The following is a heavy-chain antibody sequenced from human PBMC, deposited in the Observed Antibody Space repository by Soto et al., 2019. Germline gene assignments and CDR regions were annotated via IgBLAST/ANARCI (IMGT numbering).Heavy chain of an antibody. Sequence: QITLKESGPTLVKPTQTLTLTCTFSGFSLSTSGVGVGWIRQPPGKALEWLALIYWDDDKRYSPSLKSRLTITKDTTKNQVVLTMTNMDPVDTATYYCARKEMATVFDYWGQGTLVTVSS. CDR2: IYWDDDK. CDR3: ARKEMATVFDY. D-gene: IGHD4-4*01. V-gene: IGHV2-5*02. J-gene: IGHJ4*02. CDR1: GFSLSTSGVG.